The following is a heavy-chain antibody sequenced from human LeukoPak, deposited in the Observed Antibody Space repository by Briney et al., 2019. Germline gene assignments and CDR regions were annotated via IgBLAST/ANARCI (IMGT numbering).Heavy chain of an antibody. Sequence: GGSLRLSCAASGFTFSNYAMSWVRQAPGKGLEWVSVISGSGGSTNFADSVKGRFTSSRDNSKNTLYLQMHSLRVEDTAVYYCVGGGVHDYWGQGTLVIVSS. V-gene: IGHV3-23*01. J-gene: IGHJ4*02. CDR1: GFTFSNYA. CDR2: ISGSGGST. CDR3: VGGGVHDY. D-gene: IGHD1-26*01.